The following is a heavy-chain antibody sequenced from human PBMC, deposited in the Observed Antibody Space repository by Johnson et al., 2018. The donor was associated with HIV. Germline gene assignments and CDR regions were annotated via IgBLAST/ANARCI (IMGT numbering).Heavy chain of an antibody. CDR2: ISWNSGSI. J-gene: IGHJ3*02. CDR3: ARDYCTNAVCRLSDAFDI. CDR1: GFTFDDYA. Sequence: VQLVESGGGLVQPGRSLRLSCAASGFTFDDYAMHWVRQAPGKGLEWVSGISWNSGSIGYADSVKGRFTISRDNAKNSLYLQMNSLRADDTAVYYCARDYCTNAVCRLSDAFDIWGQGTMVTVSS. V-gene: IGHV3-9*01. D-gene: IGHD2-8*01.